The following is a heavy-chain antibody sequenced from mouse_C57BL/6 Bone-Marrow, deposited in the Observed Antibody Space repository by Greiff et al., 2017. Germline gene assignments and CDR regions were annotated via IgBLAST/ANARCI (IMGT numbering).Heavy chain of an antibody. CDR1: GYTFTSYW. CDR3: ARGYGSIYYYAMDY. D-gene: IGHD1-1*01. J-gene: IGHJ4*01. Sequence: QVQLQQPGAELVKPGASVKLSCKASGYTFTSYWMHWVKQRPGQGLEWIGMIHPNSGSTNYNEKFKSKATLTVDKSSSTAYMQLSSLSSEDSAVYYCARGYGSIYYYAMDYWGRGTSVTVSS. V-gene: IGHV1-64*01. CDR2: IHPNSGST.